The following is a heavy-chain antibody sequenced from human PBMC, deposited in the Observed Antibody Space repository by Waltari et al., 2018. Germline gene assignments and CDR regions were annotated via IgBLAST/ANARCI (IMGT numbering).Heavy chain of an antibody. CDR1: GFTFSSFG. CDR2: IWYDGGNK. J-gene: IGHJ4*02. D-gene: IGHD2-15*01. V-gene: IGHV3-33*01. CDR3: ARNGGYCSGGSCIWGYFDY. Sequence: QVQLVESGGGVVQPGRSLRLSCAASGFTFSSFGMHWVRQAPGKGLEWVAVIWYDGGNKYYEDFVKGRFTISRDNSKDTLYLEMNSLRADDTAVYYCARNGGYCSGGSCIWGYFDYWGQGALVTVSS.